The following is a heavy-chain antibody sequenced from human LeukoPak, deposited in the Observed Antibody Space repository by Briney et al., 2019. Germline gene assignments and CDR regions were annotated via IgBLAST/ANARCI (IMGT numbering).Heavy chain of an antibody. J-gene: IGHJ3*02. CDR3: ARDLDYDSSRSDAFDI. CDR1: GGSISGYF. CDR2: IHYSGVT. V-gene: IGHV4-59*01. D-gene: IGHD3-22*01. Sequence: PSETLSLTCTVSGGSISGYFWSWIRQPPGKGLEWIGYIHYSGVTKYNPSLRSRATISLDTSRNQFSLNLSSVTAADTAVYYCARDLDYDSSRSDAFDIWGQGTMVSVSS.